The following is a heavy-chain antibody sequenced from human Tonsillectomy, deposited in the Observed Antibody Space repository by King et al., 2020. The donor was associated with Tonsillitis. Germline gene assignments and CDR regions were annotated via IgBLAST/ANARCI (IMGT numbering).Heavy chain of an antibody. V-gene: IGHV4-30-4*01. CDR1: GGSIRTGDYY. CDR3: ARELSAVADCSSNSCYTGAFDY. J-gene: IGHJ4*02. Sequence: QLQESGPGLVKPSQTLSLTCTVSGGSIRTGDYYWSWIRQPPGKGLEWIGYIYYSGSTYYNPSLKSRVTISVDTSKKQFSLRLSSVTAADTAVYYCARELSAVADCSSNSCYTGAFDYWGQGTLVTVSS. D-gene: IGHD2-2*02. CDR2: IYYSGST.